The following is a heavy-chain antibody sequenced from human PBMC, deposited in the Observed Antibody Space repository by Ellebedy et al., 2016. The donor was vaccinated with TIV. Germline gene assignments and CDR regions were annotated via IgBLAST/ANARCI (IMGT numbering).Heavy chain of an antibody. J-gene: IGHJ4*02. CDR2: IYYSGST. CDR3: ARRPTLGYCTNGVCRSEYYFDY. CDR1: GGSISSSSYY. V-gene: IGHV4-39*01. D-gene: IGHD2-8*01. Sequence: SETLSLTCTVSGGSISSSSYYWGWIRQPPGKGLEWIGSIYYSGSTYYNPSLKSRVTISVDTSKNQFSLKLSSVTAADTAVYYCARRPTLGYCTNGVCRSEYYFDYWGQGTLVTVSS.